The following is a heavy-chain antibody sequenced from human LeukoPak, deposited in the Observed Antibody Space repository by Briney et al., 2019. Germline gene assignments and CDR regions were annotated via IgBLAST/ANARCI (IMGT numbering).Heavy chain of an antibody. D-gene: IGHD3-22*01. Sequence: GASVKVSCKASGGTFSSYAISWVRQAPGQGLEWMGGIIPIFGTANYAQKFQGRVTIIADESTSTAYMELSSLRSEDTAVYYCARDAAYYYDSSGYYYILDYWGQGTLVTVSS. CDR1: GGTFSSYA. CDR2: IIPIFGTA. J-gene: IGHJ4*02. V-gene: IGHV1-69*13. CDR3: ARDAAYYYDSSGYYYILDY.